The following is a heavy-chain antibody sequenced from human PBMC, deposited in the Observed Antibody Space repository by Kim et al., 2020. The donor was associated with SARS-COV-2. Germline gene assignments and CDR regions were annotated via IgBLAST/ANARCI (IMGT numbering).Heavy chain of an antibody. J-gene: IGHJ6*03. Sequence: ASVKVSCKASGYTLTSYGISWVRQAPGQGLEWMGWISAYNGNTNYAQKLQGRVTMTTDTSTSTAYMELRSLRSDDTAVYYCARADINDFWSGYIYYYYMDVWGKGTTVTVSS. CDR1: GYTLTSYG. CDR2: ISAYNGNT. V-gene: IGHV1-18*01. D-gene: IGHD3-3*01. CDR3: ARADINDFWSGYIYYYYMDV.